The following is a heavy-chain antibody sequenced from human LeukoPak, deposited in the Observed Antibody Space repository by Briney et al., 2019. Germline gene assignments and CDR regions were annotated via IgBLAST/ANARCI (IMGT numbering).Heavy chain of an antibody. J-gene: IGHJ5*02. CDR2: INPSGGNT. CDR1: GYTFTSYY. Sequence: ASVKVSCKASGYTFTSYYMHWVRQAPGQGLEWMGIINPSGGNTRYAQKFQGRVTMTRDMSTSTVYMELSSLRSDDTAVYYCARDHPHCSGGSCYSGLGRRWFDPWGQGTLVTVSS. D-gene: IGHD2-15*01. V-gene: IGHV1-46*01. CDR3: ARDHPHCSGGSCYSGLGRRWFDP.